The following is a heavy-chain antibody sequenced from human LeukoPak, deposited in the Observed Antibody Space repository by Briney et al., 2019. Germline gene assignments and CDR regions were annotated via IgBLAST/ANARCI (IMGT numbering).Heavy chain of an antibody. D-gene: IGHD2-15*01. V-gene: IGHV1-46*01. CDR2: INPGGGRP. Sequence: GASVKVSCKPSGYTFTGYYVHWVRRAPGLGLEWMGVINPGGGRPTYAQKFQDRVNMTRDTSTSTVYMELSGLTSADTAVYFCARVTCPARRGRTLVAAAATPFDYWGQGTLVTVSS. J-gene: IGHJ4*02. CDR3: ARVTCPARRGRTLVAAAATPFDY. CDR1: GYTFTGYY.